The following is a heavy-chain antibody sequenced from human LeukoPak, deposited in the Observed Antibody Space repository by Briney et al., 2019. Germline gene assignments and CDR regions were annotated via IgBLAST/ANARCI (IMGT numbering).Heavy chain of an antibody. V-gene: IGHV4-34*01. CDR2: INHGGST. CDR1: AGSFSGYY. Sequence: SETLSLTCAVYAGSFSGYYWSWIRRPPGKGLEWIGEINHGGSTNYNPSLKSRVTMSVDTSKNHFSLKLSSVTAADTAVYFCAREGRMSMGIEYWGQGTLVTVSS. D-gene: IGHD4/OR15-4a*01. J-gene: IGHJ4*02. CDR3: AREGRMSMGIEY.